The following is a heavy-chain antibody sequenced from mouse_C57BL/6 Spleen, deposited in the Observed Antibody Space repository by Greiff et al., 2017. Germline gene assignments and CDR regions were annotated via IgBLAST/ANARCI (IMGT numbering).Heavy chain of an antibody. CDR3: ARDGYDGGGDY. J-gene: IGHJ2*01. V-gene: IGHV1-22*01. CDR1: GYTFTDYN. Sequence: VQLQQSGPELVKPGASVKMSCKASGYTFTDYNMHWVKQSHGKSLEWIGYINPNTGGTRYNQKFKGKATLTVNKSSSPAYRELRSLTSEDSAVYYCARDGYDGGGDYWGQGTTLTVSS. CDR2: INPNTGGT. D-gene: IGHD2-2*01.